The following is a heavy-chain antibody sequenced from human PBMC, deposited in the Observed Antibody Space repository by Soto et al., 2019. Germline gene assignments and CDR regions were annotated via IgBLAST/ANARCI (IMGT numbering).Heavy chain of an antibody. CDR3: ARHYNTGAFFDY. J-gene: IGHJ4*02. CDR2: VFSSGSP. CDR1: GGSISSSHY. Sequence: QLPLQESGPGLVKSSETLSLTCTVSGGSISSSHYWGWIRQPPGKGLEWIGSVFSSGSPYYSPSFKSRITISVDTSKNQFSLRVRSVTATDTAVYFCARHYNTGAFFDYWGQGNLVTVSS. V-gene: IGHV4-39*01. D-gene: IGHD1-20*01.